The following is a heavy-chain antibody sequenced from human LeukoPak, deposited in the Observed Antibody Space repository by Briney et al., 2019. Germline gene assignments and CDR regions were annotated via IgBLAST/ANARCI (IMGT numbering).Heavy chain of an antibody. CDR2: VYHTGKT. CDR3: ARASEGIGYFDF. Sequence: SETLSLTCTVSGVSFSNDYWSWIWQAPGKGLEWIGYVYHTGKTNYNPALNSRLSMSVDTSKNQFFLKMTSVTAADTALYYCARASEGIGYFDFWGQGALVTVSS. J-gene: IGHJ4*02. D-gene: IGHD2-21*01. V-gene: IGHV4-59*01. CDR1: GVSFSNDY.